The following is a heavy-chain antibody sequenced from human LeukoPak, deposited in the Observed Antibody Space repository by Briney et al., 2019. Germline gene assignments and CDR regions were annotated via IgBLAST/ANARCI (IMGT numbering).Heavy chain of an antibody. J-gene: IGHJ4*02. CDR1: GFTFSSYA. CDR2: ISGSGGST. Sequence: GGSLRLSCAASGFTFSSYAMSWVRQAPGKGLEWVSAISGSGGSTYYADSVKGRFTISRDNSKNTLYLQMNSLRAEDTAVYYCAKVQWLGVDTAMAPTFWGQGTLVTVSS. CDR3: AKVQWLGVDTAMAPTF. V-gene: IGHV3-23*01. D-gene: IGHD5-18*01.